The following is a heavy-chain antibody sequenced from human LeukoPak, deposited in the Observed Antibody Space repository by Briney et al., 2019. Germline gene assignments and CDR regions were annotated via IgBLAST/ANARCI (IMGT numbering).Heavy chain of an antibody. CDR3: ARVDSSGTLLGFDY. V-gene: IGHV1-18*01. J-gene: IGHJ4*02. D-gene: IGHD6-19*01. Sequence: RASVKVSCKASGYTFTSYGISWVRQAPGQGLEWMGWISAYNGNTNYAQKLQGRVTMTTDTSTSTAYMELRSLRSDDTAVYYCARVDSSGTLLGFDYWGQGTLVTVSS. CDR1: GYTFTSYG. CDR2: ISAYNGNT.